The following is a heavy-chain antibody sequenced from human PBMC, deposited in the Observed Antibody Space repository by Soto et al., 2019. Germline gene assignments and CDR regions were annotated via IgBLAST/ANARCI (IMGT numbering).Heavy chain of an antibody. CDR3: ARHRIQLSIHYYYYYMDV. CDR1: GYSFTSYW. V-gene: IGHV5-51*01. D-gene: IGHD5-18*01. Sequence: GESLKISCKGSGYSFTSYWIGWVRQMPGKGLEWMGIIYPGDSDTRYSPSFQGQVTISADKSISTAYLQWSSLKASDTAMYYCARHRIQLSIHYYYYYMDVWGKGTTVTVSS. CDR2: IYPGDSDT. J-gene: IGHJ6*03.